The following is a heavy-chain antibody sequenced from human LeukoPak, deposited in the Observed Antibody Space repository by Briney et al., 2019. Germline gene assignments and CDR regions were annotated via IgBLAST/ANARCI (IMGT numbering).Heavy chain of an antibody. CDR3: ARVSSSSWPYYYYYMDV. CDR1: GYTFTSYG. D-gene: IGHD6-13*01. Sequence: ASVKVSCKASGYTFTSYGISWVRQAPGQGLEWMGWISAYNGNTNYAQKLQGRVTMTTDTSTSTAYMELSRLRSDDTAVYYCARVSSSSWPYYYYYMDVWGKGTTVTVSS. V-gene: IGHV1-18*01. J-gene: IGHJ6*03. CDR2: ISAYNGNT.